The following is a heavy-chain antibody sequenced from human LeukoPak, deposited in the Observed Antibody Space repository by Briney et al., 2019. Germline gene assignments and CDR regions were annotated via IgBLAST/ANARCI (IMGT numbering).Heavy chain of an antibody. D-gene: IGHD2-2*01. V-gene: IGHV3-23*01. Sequence: PGGSLRLSCEASGFXFSSFAITWVRQAPGKGLEWISTIRSNGATAYNADSVKGRFTTSRDNSKNTVYLQMNSLRAEDTAVYYCASDLGYCSSTSCRTMGYYYYYGMDVWGQGTTVTVSS. CDR3: ASDLGYCSSTSCRTMGYYYYYGMDV. J-gene: IGHJ6*02. CDR1: GFXFSSFA. CDR2: IRSNGATA.